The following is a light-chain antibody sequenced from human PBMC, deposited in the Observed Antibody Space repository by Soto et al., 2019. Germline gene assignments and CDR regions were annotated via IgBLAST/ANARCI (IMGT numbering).Light chain of an antibody. J-gene: IGKJ2*01. CDR2: GAS. V-gene: IGKV3-20*01. CDR3: HQFGSSALAFT. CDR1: QSVSTRY. Sequence: ESMLTQSPGTLSLSPGERATLSCRASQSVSTRYLAWYQQKPGQAPRLLIYGASIRAAGIPDRFSGSGSGTDFTLTISRMEPEDFAVYDYHQFGSSALAFTFGQGTKLEI.